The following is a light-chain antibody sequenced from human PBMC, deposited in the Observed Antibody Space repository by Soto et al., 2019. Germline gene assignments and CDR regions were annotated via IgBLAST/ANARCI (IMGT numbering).Light chain of an antibody. CDR2: GAH. Sequence: IMFRQSTGTESLSXGERATXSYRASQSIRSNSLAWYQQKPCQSPSLLISGAHNMAPGIPDRFSGSESGTDLTLRISRLKTEDFAVYYWEQYRMLVTFLGGTKVEI. V-gene: IGKV3-20*01. CDR3: EQYRMLVT. CDR1: QSIRSNS. J-gene: IGKJ4*02.